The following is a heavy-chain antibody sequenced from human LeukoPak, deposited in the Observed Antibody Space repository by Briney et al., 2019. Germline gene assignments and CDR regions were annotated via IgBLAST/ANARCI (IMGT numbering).Heavy chain of an antibody. CDR3: ARQLAAAGTAGLDY. V-gene: IGHV4-4*07. CDR2: IYSSGST. CDR1: GGSISGFY. D-gene: IGHD6-13*01. J-gene: IGHJ4*02. Sequence: SETLSLTCTVSGGSISGFYWTWIRQAAGKGLEWIGRIYSSGSTNYNPFLKSRVTMSLDTSKNQFSLKVSSVTAADTAVYYCARQLAAAGTAGLDYWGQGTLVTVSS.